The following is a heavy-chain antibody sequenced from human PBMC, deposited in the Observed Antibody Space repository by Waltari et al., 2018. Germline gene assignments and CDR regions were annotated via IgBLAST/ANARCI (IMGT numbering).Heavy chain of an antibody. CDR1: VWSFSGYY. V-gene: IGHV4-34*01. Sequence: QVQLQQWGAGLLKPSETLPLTCAVYVWSFSGYYWSWIRHPPGTGLEWIGEIKHSGSTNYNPSLKSRVTISVDTSKNQFSLKLSSVTAADTAVYYCASGDYDFWSGYHGGYFDYWGQGTLVTVSS. J-gene: IGHJ4*02. CDR3: ASGDYDFWSGYHGGYFDY. D-gene: IGHD3-3*01. CDR2: IKHSGST.